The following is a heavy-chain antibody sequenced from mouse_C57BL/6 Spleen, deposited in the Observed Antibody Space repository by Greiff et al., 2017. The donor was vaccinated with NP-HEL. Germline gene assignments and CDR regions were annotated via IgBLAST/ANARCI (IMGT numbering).Heavy chain of an antibody. CDR3: ARSETAQATWDFDY. V-gene: IGHV1-81*01. Sequence: QVQLQQSGAELARPGASVKLSCKASGYTFTSYGISWVKQRNGQGLEWIGEIYPRSGNNYYNEKFKGKAKLTADKSSSQAYMELRSLTSEDSAVSFCARSETAQATWDFDYWGQGTTLTVSS. D-gene: IGHD3-2*02. CDR2: IYPRSGNN. CDR1: GYTFTSYG. J-gene: IGHJ2*01.